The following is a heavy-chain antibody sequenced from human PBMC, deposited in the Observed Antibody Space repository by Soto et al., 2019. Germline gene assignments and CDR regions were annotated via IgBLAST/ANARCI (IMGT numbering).Heavy chain of an antibody. CDR2: IYYSGST. CDR3: ARDPGIVATRGWFDP. D-gene: IGHD5-12*01. CDR1: GGSISSYY. J-gene: IGHJ5*02. Sequence: QVQLQESGPGLVKPSETLSLTCTVSGGSISSYYWSWIRQPPGKGLEWIGYIYYSGSTNYNPSLKSRVTISVDTSKNQFSLKLSSVTAADTAVYYCARDPGIVATRGWFDPWGQGTLVTVSS. V-gene: IGHV4-59*01.